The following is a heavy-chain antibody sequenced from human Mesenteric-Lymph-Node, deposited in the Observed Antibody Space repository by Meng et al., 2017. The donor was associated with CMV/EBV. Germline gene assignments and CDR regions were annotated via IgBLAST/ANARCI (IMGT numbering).Heavy chain of an antibody. CDR3: ARGSSYDILTGYFDY. CDR2: INHSGST. Sequence: QVHLSQGGAGLLKPSESLSVTRAVYGGAFSGYYWNWIRQSPEKGLEWIGEINHSGSTTYNPSFTSRIIISVDTSTNQISLNMSSVTAADTAVYYCARGSSYDILTGYFDYWGQGALVTVSS. CDR1: GGAFSGYY. J-gene: IGHJ4*02. V-gene: IGHV4-34*01. D-gene: IGHD3-9*01.